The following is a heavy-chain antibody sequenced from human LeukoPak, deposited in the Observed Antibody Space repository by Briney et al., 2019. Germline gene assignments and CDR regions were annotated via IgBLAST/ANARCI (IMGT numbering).Heavy chain of an antibody. J-gene: IGHJ4*02. D-gene: IGHD1-26*01. Sequence: PSETLSLTCTVSGGSISSYYWSWIRQPPGKGLEWIGYIYYSGSTNYNPSLKSRVTISVDTSKNQFSLKLSSATAADTAVYYCARTRVTKYSGSYFDYWGQGTLVTVSS. CDR1: GGSISSYY. CDR3: ARTRVTKYSGSYFDY. V-gene: IGHV4-59*08. CDR2: IYYSGST.